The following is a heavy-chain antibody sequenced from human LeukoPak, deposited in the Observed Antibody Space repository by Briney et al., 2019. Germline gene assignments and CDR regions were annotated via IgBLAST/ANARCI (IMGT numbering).Heavy chain of an antibody. CDR2: IYTSGST. Sequence: SETLSLTCTVSGGSISSYYWSWIRQPAGKGLEWIGRIYTSGSTNYNPSLKSRVTMSVDTSKNQFSLKLSSVTAADTAVYYCARIIVVVPAAPVAFDIWGQGTMVTVSS. J-gene: IGHJ3*02. CDR3: ARIIVVVPAAPVAFDI. CDR1: GGSISSYY. V-gene: IGHV4-4*07. D-gene: IGHD2-2*01.